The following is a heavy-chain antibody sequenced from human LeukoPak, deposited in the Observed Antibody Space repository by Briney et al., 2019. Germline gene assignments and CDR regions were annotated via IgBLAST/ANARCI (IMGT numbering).Heavy chain of an antibody. J-gene: IGHJ4*02. D-gene: IGHD3-22*01. CDR1: GGSFSGYY. CDR3: ARGRSSGYYRRYFDY. CDR2: INHSGST. Sequence: SETLSLTCAVYGGSFSGYYWSWLRQPPGKGLEWIGEINHSGSTNYNPSLKSRVTISVDTSKNQFSLKLSSVTAADTAVYYCARGRSSGYYRRYFDYWGQGTLVTVSS. V-gene: IGHV4-34*01.